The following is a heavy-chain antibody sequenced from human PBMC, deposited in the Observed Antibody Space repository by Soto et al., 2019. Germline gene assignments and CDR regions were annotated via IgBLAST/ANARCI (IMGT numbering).Heavy chain of an antibody. Sequence: PGGSLRLSCAASEFTFGTYWMSWVRQAPGKGLEWVANINQDGYYRHYVDSVKGRFTISRDNAKNSLYLQMNSLRAEDTAVYYCARDTVTTVTTIVYHPLRYYYGMDVWGQGTTVTVSS. D-gene: IGHD4-17*01. CDR1: EFTFGTYW. J-gene: IGHJ6*02. CDR2: INQDGYYR. CDR3: ARDTVTTVTTIVYHPLRYYYGMDV. V-gene: IGHV3-7*01.